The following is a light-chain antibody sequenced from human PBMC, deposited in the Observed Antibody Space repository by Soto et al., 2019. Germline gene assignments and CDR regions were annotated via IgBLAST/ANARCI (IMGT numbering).Light chain of an antibody. CDR2: DVS. CDR1: TSDVGGYNY. CDR3: SAYTGATVA. Sequence: QSALTQPASVSGSPGQSITISCTGTTSDVGGYNYVSWYQQHPGKAPKLMIYDVSNRPSGVSNRFSGSKSGNTASLTISGLQAEDEGDYYCSAYTGATVAFGGGTKLTVL. J-gene: IGLJ2*01. V-gene: IGLV2-14*03.